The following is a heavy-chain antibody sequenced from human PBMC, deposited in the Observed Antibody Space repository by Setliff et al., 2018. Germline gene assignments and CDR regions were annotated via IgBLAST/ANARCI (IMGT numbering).Heavy chain of an antibody. CDR1: GGSISSYY. V-gene: IGHV4-4*07. D-gene: IGHD5-18*01. Sequence: LSLTCTVSGGSISSYYWSWIRQPAGKGLEWIGRIYTSGSTNYNPSLKSRVTMSVDTSKNQFSLKLSSVTAADTAVYYCASKYKDTAMVTALFDYWGQGTLVTVSS. J-gene: IGHJ4*02. CDR3: ASKYKDTAMVTALFDY. CDR2: IYTSGST.